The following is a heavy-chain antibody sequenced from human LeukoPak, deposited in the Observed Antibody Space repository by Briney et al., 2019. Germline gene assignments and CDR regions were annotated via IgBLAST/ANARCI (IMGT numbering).Heavy chain of an antibody. CDR3: ARGSVTYYYDSSGYPIYFDY. J-gene: IGHJ4*02. D-gene: IGHD3-22*01. Sequence: EPSETLSLTCTVSGGSISSSSYYWGWIRQPPGKGLEWIGSIYYSGSTYYNPSLKSRVTISVDTSKNQFSLKLSSVTAADTAVYYCARGSVTYYYDSSGYPIYFDYWGQGTLVTVSS. CDR1: GGSISSSSYY. V-gene: IGHV4-39*01. CDR2: IYYSGST.